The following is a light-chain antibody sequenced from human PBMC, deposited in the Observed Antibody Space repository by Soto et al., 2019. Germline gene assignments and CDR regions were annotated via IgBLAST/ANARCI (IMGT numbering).Light chain of an antibody. V-gene: IGLV2-8*01. J-gene: IGLJ1*01. CDR1: SSDVGANNY. CDR2: EVT. Sequence: QSVLTQPPSASGSPGQSVTISCTGTSSDVGANNYVSWYQQHPGKAPKLMIYEVTKRPSGVPDRFSGSKSGNTSSLTVSGRQAEDEADYYCSSSAGTKRVFGTGTKLTVL. CDR3: SSSAGTKRV.